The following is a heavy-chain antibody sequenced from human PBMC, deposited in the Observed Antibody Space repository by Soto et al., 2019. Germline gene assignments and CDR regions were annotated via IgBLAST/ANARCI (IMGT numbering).Heavy chain of an antibody. J-gene: IGHJ5*02. Sequence: TSETLSLTCTVSGDSIISSDFYWCWVRQPPGKGLEWIGSIFYLGSSYYNPSLKSRVTMSVDTSKNQFSLRLRSVTAADTALYFCARHSLALRKNNWFDPWGQGIMVTVSS. CDR2: IFYLGSS. D-gene: IGHD3-3*02. CDR1: GDSIISSDFY. V-gene: IGHV4-39*01. CDR3: ARHSLALRKNNWFDP.